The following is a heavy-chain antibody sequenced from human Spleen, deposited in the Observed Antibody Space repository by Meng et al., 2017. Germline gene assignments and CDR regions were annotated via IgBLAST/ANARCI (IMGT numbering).Heavy chain of an antibody. Sequence: SVKVSCKALGGIFSNYVIGWVRQAPGQGLEWMGGINAVFGTTNYAQKFQGRVTVTTDESTSTVYMELTRLTSEDTAVYFCARKAGNCISTTCYSLDYWGQGTLVTVSS. CDR3: ARKAGNCISTTCYSLDY. D-gene: IGHD2-2*01. CDR2: INAVFGTT. V-gene: IGHV1-69*05. J-gene: IGHJ4*02. CDR1: GGIFSNYV.